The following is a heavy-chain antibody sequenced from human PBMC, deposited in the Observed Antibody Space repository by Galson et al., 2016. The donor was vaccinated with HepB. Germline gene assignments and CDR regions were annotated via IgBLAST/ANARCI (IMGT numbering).Heavy chain of an antibody. CDR1: GFTFSNAW. J-gene: IGHJ6*02. Sequence: SLRLSCAASGFTFSNAWMSWVRQAPGKGLEWVGRIKSKTDGGTTDYAAPVKGRFTISRDDSKNTLYLQMNSLKTEDTAVYYCAKAYGSGSSFYYYYGMDVWGQGTTVTVSS. CDR2: IKSKTDGGTT. V-gene: IGHV3-15*01. D-gene: IGHD3-10*01. CDR3: AKAYGSGSSFYYYYGMDV.